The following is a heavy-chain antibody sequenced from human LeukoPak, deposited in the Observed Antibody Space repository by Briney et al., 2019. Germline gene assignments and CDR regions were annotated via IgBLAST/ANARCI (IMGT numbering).Heavy chain of an antibody. Sequence: SQTLSLTCTVSGGSISSDDYYWSWLRQPPGKGLEWIGYIYNSGTTYYNPSLKSRVTISIDTSKNQFSLKLSSVTAADTALYYCARAPNSWYWFDHWGQGTLVTVS. CDR1: GGSISSDDYY. CDR3: ARAPNSWYWFDH. J-gene: IGHJ5*02. D-gene: IGHD1-14*01. CDR2: IYNSGTT. V-gene: IGHV4-30-4*01.